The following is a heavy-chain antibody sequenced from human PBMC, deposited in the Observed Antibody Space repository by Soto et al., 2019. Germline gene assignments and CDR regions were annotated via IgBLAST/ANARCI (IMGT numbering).Heavy chain of an antibody. J-gene: IGHJ4*02. Sequence: QITLNESGPTVVRPTETLTLTCRFSGFSLTTSGVGVGWIRQSPGKAPEWLALIYWDDDKRYSASLKSRLTITKDTSKNHMLVTVTDVDLTVTATYYSAHSVLRTVFGLFTTTAIYFDFGGQGTPVAVSS. CDR3: AHSVLRTVFGLFTTTAIYFDF. CDR2: IYWDDDK. V-gene: IGHV2-5*02. CDR1: GFSLTTSGVG. D-gene: IGHD3-3*01.